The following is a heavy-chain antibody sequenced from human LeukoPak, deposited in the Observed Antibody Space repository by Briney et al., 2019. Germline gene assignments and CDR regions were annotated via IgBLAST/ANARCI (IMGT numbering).Heavy chain of an antibody. CDR1: GFTFSSYS. Sequence: PGGSLRLSCAASGFTFSSYSMNWVRQAPGKGLEWVSLIYSGGSTYYADSVKGRFTISRDNSKNTLYLQMNSLRAEDTAVYYCANGIAAAGKTYWGQGTLVTVSS. J-gene: IGHJ4*02. D-gene: IGHD6-13*01. V-gene: IGHV3-66*01. CDR2: IYSGGST. CDR3: ANGIAAAGKTY.